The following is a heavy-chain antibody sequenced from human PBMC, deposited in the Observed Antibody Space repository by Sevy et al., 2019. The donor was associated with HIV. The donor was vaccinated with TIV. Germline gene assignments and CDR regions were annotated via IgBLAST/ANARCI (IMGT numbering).Heavy chain of an antibody. Sequence: GGSLRLSWAASGFTFSNAWMSWVRQAPGKGLEWVGRIKSKTDGGTTDYAAPVKGRFTISRDDSKNTLYLQMNSLKTEDTAVYYCTTDFYLERPIDAFDIWGQGTMVTVSS. CDR3: TTDFYLERPIDAFDI. CDR2: IKSKTDGGTT. CDR1: GFTFSNAW. V-gene: IGHV3-15*01. J-gene: IGHJ3*02. D-gene: IGHD1-1*01.